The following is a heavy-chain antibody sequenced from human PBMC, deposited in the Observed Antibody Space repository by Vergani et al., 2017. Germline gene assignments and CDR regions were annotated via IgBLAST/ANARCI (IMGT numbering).Heavy chain of an antibody. D-gene: IGHD6-13*01. CDR3: ARAKSSTYYMDV. Sequence: VQPVESGGGLVKPGGSLRLSCTTSGFTFSSAWMSWVRQAPGKGLEWLAAVDYDGNGKFYADSVKGRFTISRDNSENTLSVQLSSLRVEDTAVYYCARAKSSTYYMDVWGIGTTVIVSS. V-gene: IGHV3-33*08. J-gene: IGHJ6*03. CDR2: VDYDGNGK. CDR1: GFTFSSAW.